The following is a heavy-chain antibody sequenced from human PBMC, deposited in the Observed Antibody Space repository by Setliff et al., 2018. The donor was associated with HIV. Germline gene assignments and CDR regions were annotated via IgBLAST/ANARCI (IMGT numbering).Heavy chain of an antibody. V-gene: IGHV4-34*01. CDR2: INHSGST. J-gene: IGHJ4*02. D-gene: IGHD3-22*01. Sequence: SETLSLTCAVYGGSFSGYYWSWIRQPPGEGLEWIGEINHSGSTNYNPSLKSRVTISVDTSKNQFSLKLSSVTAADTAVYYCARGLARYYYDSSGYFIAKPPDYWGQGTLVTVSS. CDR3: ARGLARYYYDSSGYFIAKPPDY. CDR1: GGSFSGYY.